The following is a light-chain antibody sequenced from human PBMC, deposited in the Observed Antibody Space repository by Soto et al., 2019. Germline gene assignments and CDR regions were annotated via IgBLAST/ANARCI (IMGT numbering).Light chain of an antibody. CDR1: QSISSW. Sequence: DIQMTQSPSTLSASIGDRVTITYGDCQSISSWLAWYKQKPGKAPKLLIYKASSLESGVPSRFSGSGSGTEFTLTISSLQPDDFATYYCQQYHSYPYTFGQGTTLEIK. CDR2: KAS. CDR3: QQYHSYPYT. V-gene: IGKV1-5*03. J-gene: IGKJ2*01.